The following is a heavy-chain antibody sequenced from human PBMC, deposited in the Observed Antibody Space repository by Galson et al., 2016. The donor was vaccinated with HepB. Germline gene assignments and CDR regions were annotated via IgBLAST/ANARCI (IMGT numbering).Heavy chain of an antibody. Sequence: SLRLSCAASGFTFSRHGMHWVRQAPGKGLEWVAVIWHDGSNKYYADSVKGRFTISKDNSKSTVYLQMNSLRVEDSAVYYCAREGVDTSGWLAIDVWGQGTTVTVSS. D-gene: IGHD6-19*01. CDR1: GFTFSRHG. V-gene: IGHV3-33*01. CDR2: IWHDGSNK. CDR3: AREGVDTSGWLAIDV. J-gene: IGHJ6*02.